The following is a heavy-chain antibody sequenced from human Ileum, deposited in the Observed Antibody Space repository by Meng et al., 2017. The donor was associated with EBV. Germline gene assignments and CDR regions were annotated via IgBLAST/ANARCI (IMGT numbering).Heavy chain of an antibody. V-gene: IGHV4-39*01. J-gene: IGHJ4*02. Sequence: QLQLQESGPGLVKPSETLYLTCPVSGGSISSSNYYWDWIRQPPGKGLEWIGAIYHSGSTSYNPSLQSRVTMFVDTSKNQFSLMLTSVTATDTAVYYCARRRGGSGRDCWGQGTLVTVSS. CDR2: IYHSGST. CDR1: GGSISSSNYY. CDR3: ARRRGGSGRDC. D-gene: IGHD3-10*01.